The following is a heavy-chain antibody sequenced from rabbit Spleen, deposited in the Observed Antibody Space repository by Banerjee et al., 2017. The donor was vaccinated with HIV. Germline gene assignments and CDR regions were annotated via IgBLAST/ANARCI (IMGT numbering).Heavy chain of an antibody. V-gene: IGHV1S45*01. J-gene: IGHJ4*01. CDR3: ARDLVGVIGWNFYL. D-gene: IGHD1-1*01. CDR2: INVATGKP. CDR1: GFSFGDRDV. Sequence: QEQLVESGGGLVQPEGSLTLTCTASGFSFGDRDVMCWVRQAPGKGLEWIACINVATGKPAYATWAKGRFTISRTSSTTVTLRMTSLTAADTATYFCARDLVGVIGWNFYLWGPGTLV.